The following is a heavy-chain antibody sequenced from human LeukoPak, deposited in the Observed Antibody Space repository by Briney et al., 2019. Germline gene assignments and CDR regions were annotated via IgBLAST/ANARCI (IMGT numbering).Heavy chain of an antibody. D-gene: IGHD5-18*01. J-gene: IGHJ4*02. CDR3: ARDPRHSYGQIFDY. CDR2: INAGNGNT. CDR1: GYTFTSYA. V-gene: IGHV1-3*01. Sequence: RASVTVSCKASGYTFTSYAMHWVRQAPGQRLEWMGWINAGNGNTKYSQKFQGRVTITRDTSASTAYMELRSLRSDDTAVYYCARDPRHSYGQIFDYWGQGTLVTVSS.